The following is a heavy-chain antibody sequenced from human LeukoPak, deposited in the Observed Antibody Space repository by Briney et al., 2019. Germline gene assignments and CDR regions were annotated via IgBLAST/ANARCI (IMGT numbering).Heavy chain of an antibody. V-gene: IGHV4-30-2*01. Sequence: PSETLSLTCTVSGGSISSGGYYWSWIRQPPGKGLEWIGYIYHSGSTYYNPSLKSRVTISFDTSKNQFSLNLRSVTAADTAVYYCANKVYCSTTSCYPAGYWGQGTLVTVSS. J-gene: IGHJ4*02. CDR3: ANKVYCSTTSCYPAGY. D-gene: IGHD2-2*01. CDR2: IYHSGST. CDR1: GGSISSGGYY.